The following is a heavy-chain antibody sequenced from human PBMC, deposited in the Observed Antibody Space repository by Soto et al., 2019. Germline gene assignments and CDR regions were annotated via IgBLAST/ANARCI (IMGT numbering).Heavy chain of an antibody. V-gene: IGHV3-33*01. Sequence: GGSLRLFCAASGFTFSTYGMHWVRQAPGKGLEWVALIWFDGSDKYYADSVKGRFTISRDNSKNTVHLQMNSLRAEDTAVYYCARLYCSSSSCYSVGAFDIRGQGTMVTVSS. D-gene: IGHD2-2*01. CDR1: GFTFSTYG. J-gene: IGHJ3*02. CDR2: IWFDGSDK. CDR3: ARLYCSSSSCYSVGAFDI.